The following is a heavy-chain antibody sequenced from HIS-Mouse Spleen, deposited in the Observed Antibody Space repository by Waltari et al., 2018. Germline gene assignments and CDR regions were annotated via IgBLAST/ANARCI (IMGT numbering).Heavy chain of an antibody. Sequence: QVQLQESGPGLVKPSETLSLTCTVSGGSISSYYWSWIRQPPGKGLEWIGYIYYSGRTNYTPSLKSRGTISVDTSKNQFSLKLSSVTAADTAVYYCARGGLLAATYYFDYWGQGTLVTVSS. D-gene: IGHD2-15*01. V-gene: IGHV4-59*08. CDR1: GGSISSYY. CDR2: IYYSGRT. CDR3: ARGGLLAATYYFDY. J-gene: IGHJ4*02.